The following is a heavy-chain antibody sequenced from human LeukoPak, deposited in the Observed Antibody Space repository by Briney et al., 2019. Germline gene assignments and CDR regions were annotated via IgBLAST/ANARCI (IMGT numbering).Heavy chain of an antibody. D-gene: IGHD1-26*01. J-gene: IGHJ3*02. CDR2: INGRGNYI. CDR3: AREDGRVGATSAFDI. V-gene: IGHV3-21*01. Sequence: PGESLRLSCAASGFTFSTYTMNWFRQAPGKGLEWVSSINGRGNYIYYADSVKGRFTISRDNAQTSLFLQMNSLRAEDTAVYYCAREDGRVGATSAFDIWGQGTMVTVSS. CDR1: GFTFSTYT.